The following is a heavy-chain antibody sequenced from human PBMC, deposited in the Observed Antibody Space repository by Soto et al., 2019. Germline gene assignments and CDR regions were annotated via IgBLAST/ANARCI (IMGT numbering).Heavy chain of an antibody. Sequence: QVQLVESGGGVVQPGRSLRLSCAASGFTFSSYGMHWVRQAPGKGLEWVAVIWFDGSNKYYADSVKGRFTISRDNSKNTLCLQMNSLRAEDTAVYYCALLGGIAADQIPEIWGQGTMVTVSS. V-gene: IGHV3-33*01. J-gene: IGHJ3*02. D-gene: IGHD6-13*01. CDR3: ALLGGIAADQIPEI. CDR1: GFTFSSYG. CDR2: IWFDGSNK.